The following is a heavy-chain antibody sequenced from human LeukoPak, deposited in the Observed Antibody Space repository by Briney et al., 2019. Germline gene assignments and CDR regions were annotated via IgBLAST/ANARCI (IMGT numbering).Heavy chain of an antibody. Sequence: GGSLTLSCAPSAFTVDDYGMSWVRQAPGRGLEWVSGINLNGGSTVYADSVKGRFTISRDNAKNSLYLQMNSLRAEDTALYYCARARYYYDSSGFNADWFDPWGQGTLVTVSS. CDR1: AFTVDDYG. CDR2: INLNGGST. J-gene: IGHJ5*02. CDR3: ARARYYYDSSGFNADWFDP. D-gene: IGHD3-22*01. V-gene: IGHV3-20*04.